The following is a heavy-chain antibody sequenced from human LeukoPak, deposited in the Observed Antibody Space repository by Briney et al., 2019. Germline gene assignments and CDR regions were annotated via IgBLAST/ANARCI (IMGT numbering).Heavy chain of an antibody. J-gene: IGHJ3*02. D-gene: IGHD3-3*01. Sequence: AGGSLRLSCAASGFTFSSYWMSWVRQAPGKGLGWVANIKQDGSEKYYVDSVKGRFTISRDNAKNSLYLQMNSLRAEDTAVYYCARAEMGTTIFGVVIRLDAFDIWGQGTMVTVSS. V-gene: IGHV3-7*01. CDR2: IKQDGSEK. CDR3: ARAEMGTTIFGVVIRLDAFDI. CDR1: GFTFSSYW.